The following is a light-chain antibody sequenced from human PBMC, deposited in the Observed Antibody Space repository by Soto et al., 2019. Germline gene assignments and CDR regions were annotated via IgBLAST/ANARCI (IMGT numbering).Light chain of an antibody. CDR1: ISNIATNY. Sequence: QSVLTQPPSVSGTPGQRVTISCSGGISNIATNYVHWFQQLPGTAPKVLSNRDNQRPSGVPDRFSGSKSGTSASLAISGIRSEDEAEYYCAAWDDTVRSYVVGTGTKLTVL. V-gene: IGLV1-47*01. J-gene: IGLJ1*01. CDR2: RDN. CDR3: AAWDDTVRSYV.